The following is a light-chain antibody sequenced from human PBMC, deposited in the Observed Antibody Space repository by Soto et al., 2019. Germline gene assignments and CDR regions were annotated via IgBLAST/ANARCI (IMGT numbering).Light chain of an antibody. Sequence: EIVMTQSPATLSVSPGERATLSCRASQTISSNLAWYQHKPGQAPRLLFYGASNRATGIPARFTGSGSGTEFTLTISSLQSEDFAVYSCQQYDNWPPTFGGGTKVDI. CDR3: QQYDNWPPT. CDR1: QTISSN. V-gene: IGKV3-15*01. J-gene: IGKJ4*01. CDR2: GAS.